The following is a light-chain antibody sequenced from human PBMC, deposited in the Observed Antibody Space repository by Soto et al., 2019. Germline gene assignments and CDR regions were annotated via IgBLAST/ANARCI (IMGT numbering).Light chain of an antibody. CDR2: GAT. J-gene: IGKJ4*01. V-gene: IGKV1-16*01. CDR3: QQYQRYPPS. Sequence: DLQMTQSPPSLSASVGDRVTIICRASEGINTYLAWFQQKPGKAPKSLIYGATSLQRGVPSRFSGSGGDTDFSLTISSLQPEDIATYYCQQYQRYPPSFGGGTKVEIK. CDR1: EGINTY.